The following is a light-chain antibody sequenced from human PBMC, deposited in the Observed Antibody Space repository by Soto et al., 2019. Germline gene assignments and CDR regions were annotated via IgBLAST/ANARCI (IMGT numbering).Light chain of an antibody. J-gene: IGKJ4*01. CDR1: QGIGND. CDR3: LQDHNYPLT. CDR2: AAA. Sequence: AIQMAQSPSSLSASVRDRVTITCRASQGIGNDVGWFQQKPGKAPKLLIYAAATLQSGVPSRLSGSRSGTDFTLTISSLQPEDFATYYCLQDHNYPLTFGGGTKVEIK. V-gene: IGKV1-6*02.